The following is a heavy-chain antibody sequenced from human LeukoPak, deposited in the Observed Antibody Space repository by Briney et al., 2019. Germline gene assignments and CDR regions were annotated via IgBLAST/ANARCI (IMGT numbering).Heavy chain of an antibody. J-gene: IGHJ3*02. Sequence: GASVKVSCKVSGYTLTELSMHWVRQAPGKGLEWMGGFDPEDGETIYAQKFQGRVTMTEDTSTDTAYMELSSLRSEDTAVYYCATDNQIAYCGGDCYSPWYAFDIWGQGTMVTVSS. V-gene: IGHV1-24*01. CDR2: FDPEDGET. D-gene: IGHD2-21*02. CDR3: ATDNQIAYCGGDCYSPWYAFDI. CDR1: GYTLTELS.